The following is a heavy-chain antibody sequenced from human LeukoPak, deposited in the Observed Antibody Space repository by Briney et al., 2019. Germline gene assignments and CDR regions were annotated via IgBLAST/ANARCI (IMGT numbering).Heavy chain of an antibody. V-gene: IGHV3-30*03. CDR2: ISYDGSNI. J-gene: IGHJ6*02. CDR3: ATLRLMALGVKYDSHGMDV. D-gene: IGHD3-10*01. Sequence: GGSLRLSCAASGFTFSSYAMHWVRQVPGKGLEWVAVISYDGSNIYYVDSVKGRFTTSRDTSKNTLYLQMNSLRAEDTAVYYCATLRLMALGVKYDSHGMDVWGQGTTVTVSS. CDR1: GFTFSSYA.